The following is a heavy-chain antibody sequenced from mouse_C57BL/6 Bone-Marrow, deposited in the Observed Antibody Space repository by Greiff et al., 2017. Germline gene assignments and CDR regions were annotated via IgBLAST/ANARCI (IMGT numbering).Heavy chain of an antibody. V-gene: IGHV1-52*01. J-gene: IGHJ3*01. CDR1: GYTFTSYW. CDR2: IDPSDSET. CDR3: ALGGYYGSSLFAY. D-gene: IGHD1-1*01. Sequence: VQLQQPGAELVRPGSSVKLSCKASGYTFTSYWMHWVKQRPIQGLEWIGNIDPSDSETHYNQKFKDKATLTVDKSSSTAYMQLSSLTSEDSAVYYCALGGYYGSSLFAYWGQGTLVTVSA.